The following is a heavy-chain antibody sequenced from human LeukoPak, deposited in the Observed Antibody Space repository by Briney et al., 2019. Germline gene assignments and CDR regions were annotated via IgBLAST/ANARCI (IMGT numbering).Heavy chain of an antibody. CDR1: GYSFTGYY. CDR3: ARESDYGGRHHFDY. CDR2: INPNSGGT. D-gene: IGHD4-23*01. V-gene: IGHV1-2*02. J-gene: IGHJ4*02. Sequence: GASVKVSCKASGYSFTGYYIRWVRQAPGQGLEWMGWINPNSGGTNSAQRFQGRVTMTRDTSIGTAYLDLTRLTSDDTAVYYCARESDYGGRHHFDYWGQGILVTVSS.